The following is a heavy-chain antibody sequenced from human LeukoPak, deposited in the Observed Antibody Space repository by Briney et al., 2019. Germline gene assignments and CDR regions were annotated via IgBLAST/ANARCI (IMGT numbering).Heavy chain of an antibody. V-gene: IGHV3-33*01. CDR1: GFTFTSYG. Sequence: GGSLGLSCAASGFTFTSYGMHWVRQAPGKGLEWVAFIWYDGTNKYYADSVKGRFTISRDNSKNTLYLQMNSLRAEDTAVYYCARDTYSYGNQYFDYWGQGTLVTVSS. J-gene: IGHJ4*02. D-gene: IGHD5-18*01. CDR2: IWYDGTNK. CDR3: ARDTYSYGNQYFDY.